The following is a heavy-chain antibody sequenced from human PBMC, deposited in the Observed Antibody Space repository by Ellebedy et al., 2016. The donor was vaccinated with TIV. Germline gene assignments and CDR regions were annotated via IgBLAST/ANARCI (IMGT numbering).Heavy chain of an antibody. V-gene: IGHV3-15*01. CDR2: IKSKTDGGTT. CDR1: GFTFSNAW. Sequence: GESLKISCAASGFTFSNAWMGWVRQAPGKGLEWVGRIKSKTDGGTTDYAAPVKGRFTISRDDSKNTLYLQMNSLKTEDTAVYYCTSSVLGYCSSTSCSEAFDIWGQGTMVTVSS. J-gene: IGHJ3*02. D-gene: IGHD2-2*01. CDR3: TSSVLGYCSSTSCSEAFDI.